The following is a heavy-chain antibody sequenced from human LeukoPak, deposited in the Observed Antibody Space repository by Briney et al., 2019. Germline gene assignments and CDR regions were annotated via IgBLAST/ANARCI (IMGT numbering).Heavy chain of an antibody. CDR2: IYYSGST. CDR3: ARGYTYYYDSSGYPTDAFDI. J-gene: IGHJ3*02. Sequence: SETLSRTCTVSGGSISSGGYYWSWIRQHPGKGLEWIGYIYYSGSTYYNPSLKSRVTISVDTSKNQFSLKLSSVTAADTAVYYCARGYTYYYDSSGYPTDAFDIWGQGTMVTVSS. D-gene: IGHD3-22*01. CDR1: GGSISSGGYY. V-gene: IGHV4-31*03.